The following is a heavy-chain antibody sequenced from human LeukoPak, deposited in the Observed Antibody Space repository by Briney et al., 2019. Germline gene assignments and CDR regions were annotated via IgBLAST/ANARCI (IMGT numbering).Heavy chain of an antibody. CDR1: GFTFSRYS. J-gene: IGHJ4*02. V-gene: IGHV3-21*01. Sequence: GGSLRLSCAASGFTFSRYSMNWVRQAPGKGLEWVSSISSSSRYIYYADSVKGRFTISRDNAKNSLYLQMDSLRAGDTVVYYCARGGGGGATYDYWGQGTLVTVSS. D-gene: IGHD1-26*01. CDR3: ARGGGGGATYDY. CDR2: ISSSSRYI.